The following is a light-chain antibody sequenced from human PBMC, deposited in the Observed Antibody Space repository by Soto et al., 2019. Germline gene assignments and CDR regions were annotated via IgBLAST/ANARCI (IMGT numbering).Light chain of an antibody. V-gene: IGKV1-5*01. J-gene: IGKJ2*01. CDR2: DAS. CDR1: QSISDW. Sequence: DIQMTQSPSTLSASVGDRVTITCRASQSISDWLAWYQQIPGRAPKLLIYDASTLQSGVPSRFSGSGSGTEFILTISSLQPDDSATYYCQEYKSAPFGQGTKLQIK. CDR3: QEYKSAP.